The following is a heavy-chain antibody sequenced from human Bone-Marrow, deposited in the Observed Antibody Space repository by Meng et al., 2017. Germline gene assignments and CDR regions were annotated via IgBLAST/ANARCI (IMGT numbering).Heavy chain of an antibody. V-gene: IGHV3-23*04. CDR3: AKCPAGIAAAGTFDY. J-gene: IGHJ4*02. D-gene: IGHD6-13*01. CDR1: GFTFSSYA. CDR2: ISGSGGST. Sequence: VEVGGGLEQPGGSLGLSCAASGFTFSSYAMSWVRQAPGKGLEWVSAISGSGGSTYYADSVKGRFTISRDNSKNTLYLQMNSLRAEDTAVYYCAKCPAGIAAAGTFDYWGQGTLVTVSS.